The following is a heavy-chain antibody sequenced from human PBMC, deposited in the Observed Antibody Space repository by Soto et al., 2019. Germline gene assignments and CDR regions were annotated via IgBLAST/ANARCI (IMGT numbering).Heavy chain of an antibody. CDR2: ISYDGSNK. CDR1: GFTFSSYA. V-gene: IGHV3-30-3*01. D-gene: IGHD6-13*01. CDR3: ARARLSITAADLDY. Sequence: QVQLVESGGGVVQPGRSLRLSCAASGFTFSSYAMHWVRQAPGKGLEWVAVISYDGSNKYYADSVKGRFTISRDNSKNTLYLQMNCLRAADTAVYYCARARLSITAADLDYWGQVTLVTVSS. J-gene: IGHJ4*02.